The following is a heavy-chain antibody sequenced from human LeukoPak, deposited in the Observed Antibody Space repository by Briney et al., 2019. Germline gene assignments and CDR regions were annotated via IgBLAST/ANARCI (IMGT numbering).Heavy chain of an antibody. Sequence: QPGGSLRLSCAACGFTLSTHWVYWVRQATGKGLVWVSCINGDGSSTRYADSVKGRFTISRDNAKNTLYLQMNSLRAEDTAVYYCARDLSYSLEYWGQGTLVTVSS. CDR1: GFTLSTHW. V-gene: IGHV3-74*01. CDR3: ARDLSYSLEY. D-gene: IGHD3-10*01. CDR2: INGDGSST. J-gene: IGHJ4*02.